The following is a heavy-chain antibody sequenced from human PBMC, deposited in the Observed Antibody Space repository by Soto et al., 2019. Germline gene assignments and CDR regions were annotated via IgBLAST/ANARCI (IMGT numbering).Heavy chain of an antibody. CDR1: GSSVSSTGYS. Sequence: SETLSLTCTVSGSSVSSTGYSWGWIRQPPGKGLDWIGVIYYNGFTYYNPSLKSRVTISVDTSTNQFSLTLSSVTAADTAVYYCARQNFCGTTTCYGYWGQGTLVTVSS. CDR2: IYYNGFT. CDR3: ARQNFCGTTTCYGY. V-gene: IGHV4-39*01. J-gene: IGHJ4*02. D-gene: IGHD2-2*01.